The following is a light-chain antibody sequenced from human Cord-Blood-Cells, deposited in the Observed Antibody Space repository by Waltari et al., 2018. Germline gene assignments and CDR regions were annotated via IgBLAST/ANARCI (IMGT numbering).Light chain of an antibody. Sequence: SYELTQPPSVSVSPGQTASITCSGDKLGDKYACWYQQKPGQSPVLVIYQDSKRPSGIPERFSGSNSGNTANLTISGTQAMGEADYYCQAWDSSTLVFGTGTKVTVL. CDR2: QDS. CDR3: QAWDSSTLV. CDR1: KLGDKY. J-gene: IGLJ1*01. V-gene: IGLV3-1*01.